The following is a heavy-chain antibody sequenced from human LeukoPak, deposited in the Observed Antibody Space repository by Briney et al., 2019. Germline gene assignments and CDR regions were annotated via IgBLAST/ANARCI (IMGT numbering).Heavy chain of an antibody. CDR3: ARTYGSGSYGDY. Sequence: GVSLRLSCAASGFTFSDYYMSGMRQAPGKGLEGVSYISTSGSNIYYSDSVKGRFTISRDNAKNSLYLQMNSLRAEDTAVYYCARTYGSGSYGDYWGQGTQVTVSS. V-gene: IGHV3-11*01. CDR1: GFTFSDYY. D-gene: IGHD3-10*01. CDR2: ISTSGSNI. J-gene: IGHJ4*02.